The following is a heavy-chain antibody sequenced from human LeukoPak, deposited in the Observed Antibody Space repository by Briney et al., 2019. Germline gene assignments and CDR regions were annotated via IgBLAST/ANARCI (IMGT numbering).Heavy chain of an antibody. CDR1: GFTFSSYG. CDR3: AKVKVTTYYYGMDV. J-gene: IGHJ6*04. Sequence: PGRSLGLSCAASGFTFSSYGMHWVRKAPGKGLEWVAVISYDGRNKYYADSVKGRFTISRDNSKNTLYLQMNSLRAEDTAVYYCAKVKVTTYYYGMDVWGKGTTVTVSS. V-gene: IGHV3-30*18. D-gene: IGHD4-17*01. CDR2: ISYDGRNK.